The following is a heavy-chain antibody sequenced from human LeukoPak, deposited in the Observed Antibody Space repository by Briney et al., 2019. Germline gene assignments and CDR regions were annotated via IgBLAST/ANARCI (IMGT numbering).Heavy chain of an antibody. CDR2: IEQDVGEE. CDR1: GFDCSSYL. V-gene: IGHV3-7*03. Sequence: GGSLRLSCAASGFDCSSYLMTWVRQAPGKGLEWVANIEQDVGEEYYVDSVKGRFTNSKDNAKNSLYLQMNSLRVEDTAVYYCARGRYVDWLFDYWGQGSLVTVSS. CDR3: ARGRYVDWLFDY. D-gene: IGHD3-9*01. J-gene: IGHJ4*02.